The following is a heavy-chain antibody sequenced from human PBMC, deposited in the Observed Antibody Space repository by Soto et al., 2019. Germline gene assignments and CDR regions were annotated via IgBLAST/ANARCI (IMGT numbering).Heavy chain of an antibody. Sequence: PGGSLRLSCAASGFTFSGSAMHWVRQASGKGLEWVGRIRSKANSYATAYAASVKGRFTISRDDSKNTAYLQMNSLKTEDTAVYYCTRHKDDFWSGYGPGYWGQGTLVTVSS. CDR1: GFTFSGSA. CDR3: TRHKDDFWSGYGPGY. CDR2: IRSKANSYAT. J-gene: IGHJ4*02. D-gene: IGHD3-3*01. V-gene: IGHV3-73*01.